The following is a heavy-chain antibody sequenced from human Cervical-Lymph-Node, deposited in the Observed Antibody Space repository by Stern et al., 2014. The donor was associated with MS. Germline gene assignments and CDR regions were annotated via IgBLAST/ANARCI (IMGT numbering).Heavy chain of an antibody. CDR2: GFYSWRT. CDR3: AREWRSSQYYGLDV. V-gene: IGHV4-31*03. D-gene: IGHD3-16*01. J-gene: IGHJ6*02. CDR1: GDCLSSGGYY. Sequence: VQLLESGPGVVKPSQTLSLTCTVSGDCLSSGGYYWTWIRQHPGKGLEWIGNGFYSWRTHYNRSLKSRVIISLDMSKSQFSLRLPSVTAADTAMYYCAREWRSSQYYGLDVWGQGTTVTVS.